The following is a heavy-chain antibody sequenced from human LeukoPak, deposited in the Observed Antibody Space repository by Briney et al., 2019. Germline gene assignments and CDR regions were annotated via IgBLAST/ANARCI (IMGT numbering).Heavy chain of an antibody. CDR3: AREGSPPDYYDAFDI. J-gene: IGHJ3*02. CDR2: ISSSSSTI. CDR1: GFTFSSYS. D-gene: IGHD3-10*01. Sequence: GGSLRLSCAASGFTFSSYSMNWVRQAPGKGLEWVSYISSSSSTIYYADSVKGRFTISRDNAKNSLYLQMNSLGAEDTAVYYCAREGSPPDYYDAFDIWGQGTMVTVSS. V-gene: IGHV3-48*04.